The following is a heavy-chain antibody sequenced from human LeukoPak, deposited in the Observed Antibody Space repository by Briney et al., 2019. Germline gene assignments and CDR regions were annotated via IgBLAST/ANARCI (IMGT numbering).Heavy chain of an antibody. D-gene: IGHD1-1*01. CDR3: ARGTSLVWRLRPHLYYFDY. J-gene: IGHJ4*02. CDR1: GGSISSYY. Sequence: SETLSLTCTVSGGSISSYYWSWIRQPPGKGLEWIGYIYTSGSTNYNPSLKSRVTISVDTSKTQFSLKLSSVTAADTAVYYCARGTSLVWRLRPHLYYFDYWGQGTLVTVSS. V-gene: IGHV4-4*09. CDR2: IYTSGST.